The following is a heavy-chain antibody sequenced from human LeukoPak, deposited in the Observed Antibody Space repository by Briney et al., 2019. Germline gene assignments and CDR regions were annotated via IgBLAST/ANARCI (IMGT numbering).Heavy chain of an antibody. CDR2: ISYDGSNK. CDR1: GFTFSSYA. Sequence: GGSLRLSCAASGFTFSSYAMHWVRQAPGKGLEWVAVISYDGSNKYYADSVKGRFTISRDNSKNTLYLQMNSLRAEDTAVYYCARDRTEWELHPPSLDYWGQGTLVTVSS. V-gene: IGHV3-30-3*01. D-gene: IGHD1-26*01. CDR3: ARDRTEWELHPPSLDY. J-gene: IGHJ4*02.